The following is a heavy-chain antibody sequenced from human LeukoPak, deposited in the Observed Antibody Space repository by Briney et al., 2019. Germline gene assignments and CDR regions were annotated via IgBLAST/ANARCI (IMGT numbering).Heavy chain of an antibody. Sequence: GASVKVSCKASGYTFTGYYMHWVRQAPGQGLEWMGWINPNSGGTNYAQKFQGRVTMTRDTSISTAYMELSRLGSDDTAVYYCARVEGEYSTSSFDYWGQGTLVTVSS. J-gene: IGHJ4*02. V-gene: IGHV1-2*02. CDR3: ARVEGEYSTSSFDY. CDR1: GYTFTGYY. D-gene: IGHD6-6*01. CDR2: INPNSGGT.